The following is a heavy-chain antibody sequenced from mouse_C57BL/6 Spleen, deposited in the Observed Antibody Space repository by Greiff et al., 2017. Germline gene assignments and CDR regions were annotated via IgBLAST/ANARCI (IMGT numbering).Heavy chain of an antibody. J-gene: IGHJ2*01. V-gene: IGHV5-16*01. Sequence: EVKLMESEGGLVQPGSSMKLSCTASGFTFSDYYMAWVRQVPEKGLEWVANINYDGSSTYYLDSLKSRFIISRDNAKNILYLQMSSLKSENTATYYCARGGPAYYSCYMDYWGKDTTLADSS. D-gene: IGHD2-12*01. CDR3: ARGGPAYYSCYMDY. CDR2: INYDGSST. CDR1: GFTFSDYY.